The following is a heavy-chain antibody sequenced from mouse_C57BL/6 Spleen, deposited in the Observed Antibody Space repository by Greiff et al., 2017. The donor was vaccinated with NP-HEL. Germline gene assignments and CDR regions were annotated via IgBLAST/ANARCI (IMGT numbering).Heavy chain of an antibody. J-gene: IGHJ3*01. D-gene: IGHD2-5*01. CDR2: INPNNGGT. V-gene: IGHV1-26*01. CDR3: AIAYYSNYVTFAY. Sequence: EVQLQQSGPELVKPGASVKISCKASGYTFTDYYMNWVKQSHGKSLEWIGDINPNNGGTSYNQKFKGKATLTVDKSSSTAYMELRSLTSEDSAVYYFAIAYYSNYVTFAYWGQGTLVTVSA. CDR1: GYTFTDYY.